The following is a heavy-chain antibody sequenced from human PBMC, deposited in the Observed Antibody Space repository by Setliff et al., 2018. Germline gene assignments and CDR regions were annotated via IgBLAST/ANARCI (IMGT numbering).Heavy chain of an antibody. CDR3: ARGPRPSWGLPGVIVNYFDY. CDR1: GGSISNYY. D-gene: IGHD3-16*02. Sequence: PSETLSLTCTVSGGSISNYYWSWIRQPAGKGLEWIGYINYSGSTNYNPSLKSRVTISLDTSKKQFPLKLSSVTAADTAVYYCARGPRPSWGLPGVIVNYFDYWGQGTLVTVSS. CDR2: INYSGST. J-gene: IGHJ4*02. V-gene: IGHV4-59*01.